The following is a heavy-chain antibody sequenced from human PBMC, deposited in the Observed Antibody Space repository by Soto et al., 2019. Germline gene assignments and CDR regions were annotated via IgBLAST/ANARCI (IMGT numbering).Heavy chain of an antibody. V-gene: IGHV3-23*01. Sequence: EVQVLESGGGLVQPGGSLRLSCAASGFTFSDYAMSWVRQAPGKGLEWVSIISGSGDSTYYADSVKGRFTVSRDTSKNTLFLQMNSLRAEDTAVYYCAKDNVMTTVTTDYYYGMDVWGQGTTVTVSS. CDR1: GFTFSDYA. CDR3: AKDNVMTTVTTDYYYGMDV. J-gene: IGHJ6*02. D-gene: IGHD4-17*01. CDR2: ISGSGDST.